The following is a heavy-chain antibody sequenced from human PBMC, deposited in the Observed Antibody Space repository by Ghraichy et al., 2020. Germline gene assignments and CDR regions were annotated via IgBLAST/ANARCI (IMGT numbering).Heavy chain of an antibody. CDR2: IKQEGTER. CDR1: GFTFDTYY. V-gene: IGHV3-7*04. CDR3: GRGGYIYGSNPVDY. Sequence: GGSLRLSCAASGFTFDTYYMTWVRQAPGKGLEWVANIKQEGTERYYVDSVKGRFTISRDNAKDSVYLQMSGLRAEDTAVYFCGRGGYIYGSNPVDYWGQGTQVTVSS. D-gene: IGHD5-18*01. J-gene: IGHJ4*02.